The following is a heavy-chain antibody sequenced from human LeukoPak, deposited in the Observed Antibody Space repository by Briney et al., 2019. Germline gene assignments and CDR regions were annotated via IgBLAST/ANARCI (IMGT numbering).Heavy chain of an antibody. CDR1: GFTLSSYW. CDR3: ARVFGDFWSGYLHFDY. Sequence: GGSLRLSCAASGFTLSSYWMSWVRQAPGKGGEWVANIKQEGSEKFYVDSVEGRFTISRDNAKNSLYLQMNSRRAEDTAVYYCARVFGDFWSGYLHFDYWGQGTLVTVSS. V-gene: IGHV3-7*01. J-gene: IGHJ4*02. D-gene: IGHD3-3*01. CDR2: IKQEGSEK.